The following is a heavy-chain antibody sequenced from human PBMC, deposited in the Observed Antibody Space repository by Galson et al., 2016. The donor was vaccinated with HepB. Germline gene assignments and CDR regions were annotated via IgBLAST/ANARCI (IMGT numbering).Heavy chain of an antibody. D-gene: IGHD6-13*01. CDR1: GFTFRSYS. Sequence: SLRLSCAASGFTFRSYSFNWVRQAPGKGLEWVSSISSTSWSIYYADSVKGRFTISRDNAKNSLYLQMSSLRSEDTAVYYCARGGSSWSHGWFDPWGQGTLVTVSS. CDR2: ISSTSWSI. CDR3: ARGGSSWSHGWFDP. V-gene: IGHV3-21*04. J-gene: IGHJ5*02.